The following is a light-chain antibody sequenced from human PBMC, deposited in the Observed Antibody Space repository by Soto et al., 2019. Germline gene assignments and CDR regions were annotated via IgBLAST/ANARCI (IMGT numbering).Light chain of an antibody. CDR3: CSYAGTSTHTV. J-gene: IGLJ7*01. Sequence: QSVLTQPASVSGSPGQSITISCTRTSSDVGSYKLVSWYQQHPGKDPKLMISEVSKRPSGISDRFSGSKSGSTASLTICGLQAEDEADYDCCSYAGTSTHTVFGGGTQLTVL. V-gene: IGLV2-23*02. CDR2: EVS. CDR1: SSDVGSYKL.